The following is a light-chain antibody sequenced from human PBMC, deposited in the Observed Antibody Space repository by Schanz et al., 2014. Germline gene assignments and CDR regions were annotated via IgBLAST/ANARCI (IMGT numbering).Light chain of an antibody. CDR2: GAS. CDR1: QSVTSTY. J-gene: IGKJ1*01. CDR3: QQYGSLPTT. Sequence: EIVMTQSPGILSLSPGERATLSCRASQSVTSTYLAWYQQKPGQAPRLLIYGASTRATGIPARFSGSGSGTEFTLTISSLQPEDFVVYYCQQYGSLPTTFGQGTKVEIK. V-gene: IGKV3-20*01.